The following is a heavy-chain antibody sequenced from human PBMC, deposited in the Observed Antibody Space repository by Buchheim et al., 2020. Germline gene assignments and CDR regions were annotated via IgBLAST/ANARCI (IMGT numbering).Heavy chain of an antibody. Sequence: QVQLVQSGAEVKKPGASVKVSCKASGYTFTSYYMHWVRQAPGQGLEWMGIINPSGGSTSYAQKFQGRVTMTRDTSTRPVYMERSSLRSEDTAVYYCARDARSAYPRWVGFDYWGQGTL. CDR1: GYTFTSYY. J-gene: IGHJ4*02. CDR3: ARDARSAYPRWVGFDY. CDR2: INPSGGST. V-gene: IGHV1-46*01. D-gene: IGHD3-3*01.